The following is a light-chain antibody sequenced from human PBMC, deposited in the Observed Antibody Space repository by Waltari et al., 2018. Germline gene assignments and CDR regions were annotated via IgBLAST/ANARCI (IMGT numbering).Light chain of an antibody. CDR3: TSYTSSSSSAYVV. Sequence: QSALTQPASVSGSPGQSITISCTGTSSDVGGYKYVSWYQHHPAEAPKLILYDVRKRPSGVSNRFSGSKSGNTASLTISGLQSEDEADYYCTSYTSSSSSAYVVFGGGTKLTVL. CDR1: SSDVGGYKY. J-gene: IGLJ2*01. CDR2: DVR. V-gene: IGLV2-14*03.